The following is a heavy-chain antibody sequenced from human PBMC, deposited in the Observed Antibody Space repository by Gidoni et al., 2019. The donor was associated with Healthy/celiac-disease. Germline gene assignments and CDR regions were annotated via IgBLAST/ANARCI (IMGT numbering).Heavy chain of an antibody. Sequence: QVQLVAPVCGLVKPGGSLRLSCSASGFPFSDYYMSWIRQAPGKGLEWVSYISSSGSTIYYADSVKGRFTISRDNAKNSLYLQMNSLRAEDTAVYYCARVRYDSSRYFDYWGQGTLVTVSS. CDR2: ISSSGSTI. CDR1: GFPFSDYY. CDR3: ARVRYDSSRYFDY. V-gene: IGHV3-11*01. D-gene: IGHD3-22*01. J-gene: IGHJ4*02.